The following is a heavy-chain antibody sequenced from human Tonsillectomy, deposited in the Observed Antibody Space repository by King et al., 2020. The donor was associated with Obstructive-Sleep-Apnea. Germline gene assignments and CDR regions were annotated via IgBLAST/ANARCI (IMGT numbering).Heavy chain of an antibody. CDR1: XXXXXSXX. CDR2: ISYDGXXK. Sequence: VQLVESGGGVVQPGRSLRLXXAXXXXXXXSXXXHXVXQAPRXGLEWVAVISYDGXXKSYSDSVKGRFTISRDHSKNTLSLQVNSLRGEDTAVYYCARGGRWQQLARCYFDYWGXGTLVTVSS. J-gene: IGHJ4*01. D-gene: IGHD6-13*01. V-gene: IGHV3-30*14. CDR3: ARGGRWQQLARCYFDY.